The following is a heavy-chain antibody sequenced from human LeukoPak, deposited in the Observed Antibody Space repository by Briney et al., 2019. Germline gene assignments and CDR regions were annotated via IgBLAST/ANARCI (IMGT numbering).Heavy chain of an antibody. CDR1: GVSISSYY. J-gene: IGHJ4*02. V-gene: IGHV4-4*09. D-gene: IGHD3-16*01. Sequence: SETLSLTCTVSGVSISSYYWSWIRQPPGKGLEWIGSIYTTGDTRYNHSLKSRVTISVDTSKNQFSLKLSSVTAADTAVYYCARATPVGGVRFDYWGQGTLVTVSS. CDR2: IYTTGDT. CDR3: ARATPVGGVRFDY.